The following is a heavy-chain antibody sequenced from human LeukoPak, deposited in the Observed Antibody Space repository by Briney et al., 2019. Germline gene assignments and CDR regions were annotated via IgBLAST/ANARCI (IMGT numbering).Heavy chain of an antibody. V-gene: IGHV3-7*03. CDR1: GFTFSSYW. CDR3: ARDRIAAAAYFDY. CDR2: IKQDGSEK. D-gene: IGHD6-13*01. Sequence: GGSLRLSCAASGFTFSSYWMSWVRQAPGNGLEWVANIKQDGSEKYYVGSVKGRFTISRDNAKSSLYLQMNNLRVEDTAVYYCARDRIAAAAYFDYWGQGTLVTVSS. J-gene: IGHJ4*02.